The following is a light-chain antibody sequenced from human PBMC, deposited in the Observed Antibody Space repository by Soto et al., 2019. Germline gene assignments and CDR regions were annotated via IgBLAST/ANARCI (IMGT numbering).Light chain of an antibody. CDR3: QQYGSSPRT. V-gene: IGKV3-20*01. J-gene: IGKJ1*01. CDR1: QSVSGSY. Sequence: EIVLTQSPGTLSLSPGERATLSCRASQSVSGSYLAWYQQRPGQAPRLLINGASSRATGIPDRFSGSGSGTVFTLTISGLEPEDFAVYYCQQYGSSPRTFGQVT. CDR2: GAS.